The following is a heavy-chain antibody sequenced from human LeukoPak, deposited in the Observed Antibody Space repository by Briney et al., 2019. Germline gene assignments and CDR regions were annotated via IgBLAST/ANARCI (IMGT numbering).Heavy chain of an antibody. Sequence: GASLRLSCAASGFTFSSYAMSWVRQAPGKGLEWVSAISGSGGSTYYADSVKGRFTISRDNSKNTLYLQMNSLRAEDTAVYYCAKRAPSTTYYYDSSGDKGPLDYWGQGTPVTVSS. CDR3: AKRAPSTTYYYDSSGDKGPLDY. CDR2: ISGSGGST. J-gene: IGHJ4*02. D-gene: IGHD3-22*01. CDR1: GFTFSSYA. V-gene: IGHV3-23*01.